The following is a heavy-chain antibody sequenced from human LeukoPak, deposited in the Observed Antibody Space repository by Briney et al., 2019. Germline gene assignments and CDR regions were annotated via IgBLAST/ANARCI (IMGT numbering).Heavy chain of an antibody. D-gene: IGHD1-7*01. CDR1: GFTFSSSA. CDR3: AKDVEHNWNLFGY. Sequence: GGSPRLSCAASGFTFSSSAMSWVRQVPGKGLEWVSGISASGGSTYYADSVRGRFTISRDNSKNTLYLQMNSLRAEDTAVYYCAKDVEHNWNLFGYWGQGTLVTVSS. J-gene: IGHJ4*02. CDR2: ISASGGST. V-gene: IGHV3-23*01.